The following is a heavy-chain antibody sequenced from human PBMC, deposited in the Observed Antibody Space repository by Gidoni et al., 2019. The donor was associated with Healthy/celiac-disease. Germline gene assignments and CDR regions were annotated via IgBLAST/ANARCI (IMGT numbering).Heavy chain of an antibody. CDR2: ISWNSGSI. J-gene: IGHJ4*02. CDR1: GFTFDDYA. CDR3: AKDTAAAGKLEFDY. D-gene: IGHD6-13*01. V-gene: IGHV3-9*01. Sequence: EVQLVESGGGLVQPGRSLRLSCAASGFTFDDYAMHWVRQAPGKGLEWVSGISWNSGSIGYADSVKGRFTISRDNAKNSLYLQMNSLRAEDTALYYCAKDTAAAGKLEFDYWGQGTLVTVSS.